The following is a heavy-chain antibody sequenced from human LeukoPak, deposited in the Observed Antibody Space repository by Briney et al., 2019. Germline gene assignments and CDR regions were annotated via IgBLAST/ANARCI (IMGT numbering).Heavy chain of an antibody. CDR1: GNTLRELP. Sequence: ASVKVSCKLSGNTLRELPIQWVRQAGGKGLERMAGFDPENAEIVYAQKFQGRVTMTEDTSTNTAYMELTSLTSDDTAVYYCATRGSDFWSGFDFWGQGTQVTVSS. CDR3: ATRGSDFWSGFDF. J-gene: IGHJ4*02. D-gene: IGHD3-3*01. V-gene: IGHV1-24*01. CDR2: FDPENAEI.